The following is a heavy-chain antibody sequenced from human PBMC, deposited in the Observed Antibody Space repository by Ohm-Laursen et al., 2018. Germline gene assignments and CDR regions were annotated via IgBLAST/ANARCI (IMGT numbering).Heavy chain of an antibody. CDR3: ARAAGSYPYYFDY. CDR1: GFTFSSYW. Sequence: SLRLSCTASGFTFSSYWMHWVRQGPGKGLVWVSGIKGDGGRINYADSVKGRFTISRDNAKNTLYLQMNSLRVEDTAVYYCARAAGSYPYYFDYWGQGTLVTVSS. CDR2: IKGDGGRI. J-gene: IGHJ4*02. V-gene: IGHV3-74*01. D-gene: IGHD3-10*01.